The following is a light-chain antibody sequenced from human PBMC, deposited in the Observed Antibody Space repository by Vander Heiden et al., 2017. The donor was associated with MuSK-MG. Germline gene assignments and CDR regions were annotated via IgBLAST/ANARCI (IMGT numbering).Light chain of an antibody. V-gene: IGLV1-40*01. CDR2: GNS. J-gene: IGLJ2*01. CDR1: SSNIGAGYD. CDR3: QSYDSSLSVVV. Sequence: QSVPTPPPSVSGAPGQRVTISCTGSSSNIGAGYDVHWYQQLPGTAPKLLINGNSNRPSGVPDRFSGSKSGTSASLAITGLQAEDEADYYCQSYDSSLSVVVFGGGTKLTVL.